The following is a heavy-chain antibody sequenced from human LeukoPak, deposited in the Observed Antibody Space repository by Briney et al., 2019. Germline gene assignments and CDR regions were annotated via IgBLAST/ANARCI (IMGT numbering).Heavy chain of an antibody. J-gene: IGHJ4*02. CDR3: ARAGGSYSPSDY. CDR2: INAYNDNT. D-gene: IGHD2-21*01. V-gene: IGHV1-18*01. CDR1: GYIFTSYG. Sequence: ASVKVSCKTSGYIFTSYGINWVRQASGQGLEWMGWINAYNDNTNYAQKFQGRVTMTTDTSTSTAYMELRSLRSDDTAVFYCARAGGSYSPSDYWGQGTLVTVSS.